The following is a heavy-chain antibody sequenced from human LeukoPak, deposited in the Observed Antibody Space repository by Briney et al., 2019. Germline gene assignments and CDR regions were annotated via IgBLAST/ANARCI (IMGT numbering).Heavy chain of an antibody. CDR3: ARRIVGATGDWFDP. CDR2: ISAYNGNT. J-gene: IGHJ5*02. Sequence: ASVKVSCKASGYTFTSYGISWVRQAPGQGLEWIGWISAYNGNTNYAQKLQGRVTMTTDTSTSTAYMELRSLRPDDTAVYYCARRIVGATGDWFDPWGQGTLVTVSS. V-gene: IGHV1-18*01. D-gene: IGHD1-26*01. CDR1: GYTFTSYG.